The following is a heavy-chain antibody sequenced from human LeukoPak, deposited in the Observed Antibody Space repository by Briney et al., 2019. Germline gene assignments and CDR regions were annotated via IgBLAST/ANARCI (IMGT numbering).Heavy chain of an antibody. CDR3: ARMAGANWFDS. D-gene: IGHD6-19*01. J-gene: IGHJ5*01. Sequence: PSETLSLTCTVSGGSISSYYWSWIRQPPGKGLEWIGYIYYGGSTNYNPSLKSRVTISVDTSKSQFSLKLNSVTAADTALYYCARMAGANWFDSWGQGTLVTVSS. CDR2: IYYGGST. CDR1: GGSISSYY. V-gene: IGHV4-59*08.